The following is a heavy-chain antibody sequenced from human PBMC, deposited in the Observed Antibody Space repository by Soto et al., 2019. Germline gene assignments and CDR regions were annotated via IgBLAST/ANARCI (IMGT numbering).Heavy chain of an antibody. CDR2: ISGSGGST. J-gene: IGHJ4*02. D-gene: IGHD6-19*01. V-gene: IGHV3-23*01. Sequence: GGSLRLSCAASGFTFSSYAMSWVRQAPGKGLEWVSAISGSGGSTYYADSVKGRFTISRDNSKNTLYLQMNSLRAEDTAVYYCAKGIVRHSSGEDFDYWGQGTLVTVSS. CDR3: AKGIVRHSSGEDFDY. CDR1: GFTFSSYA.